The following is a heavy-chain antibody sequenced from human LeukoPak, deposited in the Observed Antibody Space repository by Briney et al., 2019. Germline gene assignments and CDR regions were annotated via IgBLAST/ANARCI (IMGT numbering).Heavy chain of an antibody. CDR1: GFTFSGYW. Sequence: GGSLRLSCAASGFTFSGYWMHWVRQSPGKGLAWVSRINRDGSETGYADSAKGRFTISRDNAKNTLYLQMNSLRAEDTAVYYCATFPTVTVIVGGVFDYWGQGTLVTVSS. D-gene: IGHD3-22*01. J-gene: IGHJ4*02. CDR3: ATFPTVTVIVGGVFDY. V-gene: IGHV3-74*01. CDR2: INRDGSET.